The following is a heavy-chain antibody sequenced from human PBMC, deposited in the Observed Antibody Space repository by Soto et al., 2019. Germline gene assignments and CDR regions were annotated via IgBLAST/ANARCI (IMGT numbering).Heavy chain of an antibody. CDR1: GFSFSIYW. D-gene: IGHD5-12*01. Sequence: GGSLRLSCAASGFSFSIYWMSWVRQAPGKGLEWVANIKEDGSEKYYVDSVEGRFTISRDNAKNSLYLQMNSLRAEDTAVYYCATNEGRHGYSFDYWGQGTLVTVSS. J-gene: IGHJ4*02. CDR3: ATNEGRHGYSFDY. V-gene: IGHV3-7*03. CDR2: IKEDGSEK.